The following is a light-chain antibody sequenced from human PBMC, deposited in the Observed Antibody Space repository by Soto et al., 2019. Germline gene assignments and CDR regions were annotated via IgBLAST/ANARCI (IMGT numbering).Light chain of an antibody. CDR2: AAS. CDR1: RSLSSSY. V-gene: IGKV3-20*01. J-gene: IGKJ2*01. Sequence: EIVLTQSPGTLSLSPGERATPSCRASRSLSSSYVVWYQQKPGQAPRLLIYAASRRATGIPDRFSGSGSATEYTLTISRLEAEDFAVYYCQQQGTFGQGTRLEIK. CDR3: QQQGT.